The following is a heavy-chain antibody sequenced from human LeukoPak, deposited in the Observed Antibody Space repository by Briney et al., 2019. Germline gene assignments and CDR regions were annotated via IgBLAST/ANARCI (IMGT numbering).Heavy chain of an antibody. CDR2: ISYDGSNK. CDR1: GFTFSSYA. V-gene: IGHV3-30-3*01. CDR3: ARGRQYQLHDY. Sequence: GGSLRLSCAASGFTFSSYAMHWVRQAPGKGLGWVAVISYDGSNKYYADSVKGRFTISRDNSKNTLYLQMNSLRAEDTAVYYCARGRQYQLHDYWGQGTLVTVSS. J-gene: IGHJ4*02. D-gene: IGHD2-2*01.